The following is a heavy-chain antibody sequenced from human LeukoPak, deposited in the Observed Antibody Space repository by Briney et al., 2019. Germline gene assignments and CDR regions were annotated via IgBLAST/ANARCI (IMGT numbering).Heavy chain of an antibody. Sequence: GGPLRLSCAASGFTFSSYSMNWVRQAPGKGLEWVSSISSSSSYIYYADSVKGRFTISRDNAKNSLYLQMNSLRAEDTAVYYCARDIYCSGGSCYGGDYYYYGMDVWGQGTTVTVSS. CDR3: ARDIYCSGGSCYGGDYYYYGMDV. J-gene: IGHJ6*02. CDR2: ISSSSSYI. CDR1: GFTFSSYS. V-gene: IGHV3-21*01. D-gene: IGHD2-15*01.